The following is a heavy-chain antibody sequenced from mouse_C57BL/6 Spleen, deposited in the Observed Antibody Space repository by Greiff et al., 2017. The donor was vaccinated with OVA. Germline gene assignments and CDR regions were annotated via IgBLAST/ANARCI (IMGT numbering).Heavy chain of an antibody. CDR2: IYPGDGDT. Sequence: QVQLKQSGAELVKPGASVKISCKASGYAFSSYWMNWVKPRPGKGLEWIGQIYPGDGDTNYNGKFKGKATLTADKSSSTAYMQLSSLTSEDSAVYFCARKEARGFAYWGQGTLVTVSA. CDR1: GYAFSSYW. V-gene: IGHV1-80*01. D-gene: IGHD3-3*01. CDR3: ARKEARGFAY. J-gene: IGHJ3*01.